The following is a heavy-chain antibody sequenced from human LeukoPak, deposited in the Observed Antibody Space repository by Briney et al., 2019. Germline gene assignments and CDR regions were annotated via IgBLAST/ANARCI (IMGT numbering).Heavy chain of an antibody. CDR1: GFTFTTYA. D-gene: IGHD5-18*01. Sequence: GGSLRLSCAASGFTFTTYAMSWVRQAPGKGLEWVSGISNSGGSTYYADSVKGRFTISRDNSKNTLYLQMNSLRAEDTAVYYCAKEDTVTPNYFYYYGMDVWGQGTTVTVSS. V-gene: IGHV3-23*01. CDR2: ISNSGGST. J-gene: IGHJ6*02. CDR3: AKEDTVTPNYFYYYGMDV.